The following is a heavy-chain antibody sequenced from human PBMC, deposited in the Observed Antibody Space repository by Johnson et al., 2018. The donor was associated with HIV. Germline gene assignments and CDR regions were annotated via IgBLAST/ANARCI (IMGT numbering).Heavy chain of an antibody. V-gene: IGHV3-33*05. J-gene: IGHJ3*02. Sequence: QVQLVESGGGVVQPGRSLRLSCAASGFTFSTYGMHWVRQAPGKGLEWVAVISYDGNNKYYADSVKGRVTISRDNSKNTLYLQMNSLRAEDTAVYYCARKVVVVAAAAGDAFDIWGQGTMVTVSS. D-gene: IGHD2-15*01. CDR3: ARKVVVVAAAAGDAFDI. CDR2: ISYDGNNK. CDR1: GFTFSTYG.